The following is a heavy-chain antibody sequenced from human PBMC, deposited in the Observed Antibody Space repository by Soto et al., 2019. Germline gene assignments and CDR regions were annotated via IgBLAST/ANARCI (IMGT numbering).Heavy chain of an antibody. Sequence: PSETLSLTCAVYGGSFSGYYWSWIRQPPGKGLEWIGEINHSGSTNYNPSLKSRVTISVDTSKNQFSLKLSSVTAADTAVYYCARGSLWFGELLTYWGQGTLVTVSS. J-gene: IGHJ4*02. CDR1: GGSFSGYY. CDR2: INHSGST. CDR3: ARGSLWFGELLTY. D-gene: IGHD3-10*01. V-gene: IGHV4-34*01.